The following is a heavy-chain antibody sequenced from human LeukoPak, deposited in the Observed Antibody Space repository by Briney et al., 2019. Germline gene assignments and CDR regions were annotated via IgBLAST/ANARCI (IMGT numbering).Heavy chain of an antibody. CDR1: GGSISSYY. J-gene: IGHJ3*02. V-gene: IGHV4-59*12. CDR2: INYSGST. D-gene: IGHD1-26*01. CDR3: ARDGRYYYAFDI. Sequence: PSETLSLTCTVSGGSISSYYWSWIRQPPGKGLEWIGYINYSGSTIYNPSLESRVTISVDTSKNHFSLKLSSVTAADTAVYYCARDGRYYYAFDIWGQGTMVTVSS.